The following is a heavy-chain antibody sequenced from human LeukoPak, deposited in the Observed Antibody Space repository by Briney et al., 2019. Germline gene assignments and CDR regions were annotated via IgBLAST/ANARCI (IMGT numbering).Heavy chain of an antibody. D-gene: IGHD1-1*01. V-gene: IGHV3-23*01. J-gene: IGHJ1*01. CDR3: AASGAGATDR. CDR2: INGSGDST. CDR1: GFTFSSYA. Sequence: PRGSETLFCAASGFTFSSYAMSWVRQAPGKGLEWVSIINGSGDSTYYADSVKGRFTISRDNSKNTLYLQMNSLRAEDTAVYYCAASGAGATDRWGQGTVVIVTS.